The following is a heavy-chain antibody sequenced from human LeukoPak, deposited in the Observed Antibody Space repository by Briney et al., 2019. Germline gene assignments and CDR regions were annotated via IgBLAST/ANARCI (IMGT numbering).Heavy chain of an antibody. CDR1: GYSFTSYW. CDR2: IYPGDSAT. D-gene: IGHD3-10*01. CDR3: ARLIAGYGSGSYYLDY. V-gene: IGHV5-51*01. J-gene: IGHJ4*02. Sequence: AESLKISCKGSGYSFTSYWIGWVRQMPGKGLEWMGIIYPGDSATRYSPSFQGQVTISADESISTAYLQWSSLKASDTAMYYCARLIAGYGSGSYYLDYWGQGTLVTVSS.